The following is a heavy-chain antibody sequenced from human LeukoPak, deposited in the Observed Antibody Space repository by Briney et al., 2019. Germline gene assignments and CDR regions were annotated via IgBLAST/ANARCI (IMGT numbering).Heavy chain of an antibody. V-gene: IGHV3-48*03. CDR1: GFTFSSYE. CDR2: ISGSGSTI. D-gene: IGHD3-22*01. Sequence: PGGSLRLSCAASGFTFSSYEMNWVRQAPGKGLEWVSYISGSGSTIYYADSVKGRFTISRDNAKNSLYLQMNSLRAEDTAVYYCARGSDRSGYYEWEYWGQGTLVTVSS. J-gene: IGHJ4*02. CDR3: ARGSDRSGYYEWEY.